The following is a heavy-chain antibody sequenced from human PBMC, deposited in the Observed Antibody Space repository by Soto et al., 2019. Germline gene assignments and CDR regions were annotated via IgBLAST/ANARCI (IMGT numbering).Heavy chain of an antibody. D-gene: IGHD6-13*01. CDR2: INHSGST. CDR1: GGSFSGYY. V-gene: IGHV4-34*01. Sequence: SETLSLTCAVYGGSFSGYYWSWIRQPPGKGLEWIGEINHSGSTNYNPSLKSRVTISVDTSKNQFSLKLSSVTAADTAVYYCARDGSSSWYRENWFDPWGQGTLVTVSS. J-gene: IGHJ5*02. CDR3: ARDGSSSWYRENWFDP.